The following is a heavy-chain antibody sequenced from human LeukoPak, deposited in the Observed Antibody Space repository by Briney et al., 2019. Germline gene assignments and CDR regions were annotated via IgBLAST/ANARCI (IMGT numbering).Heavy chain of an antibody. CDR2: TSVNDGA. Sequence: SETLSLTCTVSGASVNAYLWSWIRQPAGQGLEWIGRTSVNDGATYNPSLMSRVTLSVDPSTNQFSLRLTSMTAADTAIYYCARLWRHGSNWHPDDNWGQGILVTVSS. V-gene: IGHV4-4*07. D-gene: IGHD4-11*01. J-gene: IGHJ4*02. CDR1: GASVNAYL. CDR3: ARLWRHGSNWHPDDN.